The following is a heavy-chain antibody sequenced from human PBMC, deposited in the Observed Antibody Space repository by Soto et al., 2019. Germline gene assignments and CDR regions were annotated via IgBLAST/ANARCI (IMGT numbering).Heavy chain of an antibody. V-gene: IGHV3-23*04. CDR2: ISGGGDAA. Sequence: EVQLVESGGDLVHPGRSLRLSCAASGFTFDDYPMNWVRQAPGKGLEWVSSISGGGDAAFFPDSVRGRFTISRDNSKNTVTLQMNSLGVDDTAVYYCARKILGSTTRPNYWYFDLWGRGTLVTVSS. J-gene: IGHJ2*01. CDR3: ARKILGSTTRPNYWYFDL. CDR1: GFTFDDYP. D-gene: IGHD7-27*01.